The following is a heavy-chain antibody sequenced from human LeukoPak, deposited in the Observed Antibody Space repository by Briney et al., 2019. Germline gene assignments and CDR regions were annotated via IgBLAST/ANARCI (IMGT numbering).Heavy chain of an antibody. Sequence: GGSLRLSCAAAGFSLRGYAMSWVRQAPGKGLEWVSFISGSTGSTNHADSVKGRFTISRDISKNTLYLQMNSLRLDDTAVYYCAKHLIRGATSWFDPWGQGTLVTVSS. D-gene: IGHD3-10*01. CDR3: AKHLIRGATSWFDP. CDR2: ISGSTGST. V-gene: IGHV3-23*01. CDR1: GFSLRGYA. J-gene: IGHJ5*02.